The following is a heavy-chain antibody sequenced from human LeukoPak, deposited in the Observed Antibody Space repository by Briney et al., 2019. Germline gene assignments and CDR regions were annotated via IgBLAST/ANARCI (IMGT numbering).Heavy chain of an antibody. V-gene: IGHV4-39*07. CDR3: ARATQRYCSGTTCFPYWFDT. Sequence: SETLSLTCTVSGGSISSSSYYWGWIRQPPGKGLEWIGSIYYSGSTYYNPSLKSRVTISVDTSKNQFSLMLSSVTAADTAVYFCARATQRYCSGTTCFPYWFDTWGQGTLATVSS. CDR1: GGSISSSSYY. CDR2: IYYSGST. J-gene: IGHJ5*02. D-gene: IGHD2-2*01.